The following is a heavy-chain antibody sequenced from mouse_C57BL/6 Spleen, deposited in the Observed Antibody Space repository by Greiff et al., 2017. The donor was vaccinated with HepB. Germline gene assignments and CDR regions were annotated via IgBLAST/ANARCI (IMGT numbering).Heavy chain of an antibody. Sequence: QVQLKQPGTELVKPGASVKLSCKASGYTFTSYWMHWVKQRPGQGLEWIGNINPSNGGTNYNEKFKSKATLTVDKSSSTAYMQLSSLTSEDSAVYYCAREVGQLRPNYFDYWGQGTTLTVSS. CDR1: GYTFTSYW. J-gene: IGHJ2*01. D-gene: IGHD3-2*02. V-gene: IGHV1-53*01. CDR3: AREVGQLRPNYFDY. CDR2: INPSNGGT.